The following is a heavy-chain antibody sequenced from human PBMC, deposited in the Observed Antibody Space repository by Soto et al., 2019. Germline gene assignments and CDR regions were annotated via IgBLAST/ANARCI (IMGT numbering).Heavy chain of an antibody. V-gene: IGHV1-2*02. CDR2: VNPDTGVT. CDR3: ARDPIRGGVPYFFDF. Sequence: ASVKVSCKASGYTFTDYFVHWVRLAPGQGLEWMGWVNPDTGVTTFPQKFQGRVTVPRDASINTDYMELTHLTSEDTGIYYCARDPIRGGVPYFFDFWGRGTQVTVSS. CDR1: GYTFTDYF. J-gene: IGHJ4*02. D-gene: IGHD3-16*01.